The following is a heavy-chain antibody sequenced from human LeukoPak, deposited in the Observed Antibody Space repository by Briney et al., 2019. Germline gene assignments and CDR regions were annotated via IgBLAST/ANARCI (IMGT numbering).Heavy chain of an antibody. CDR3: ARVMGEYYFDY. J-gene: IGHJ4*02. CDR1: GFTFSNSV. V-gene: IGHV3-64*02. D-gene: IGHD1-26*01. Sequence: PGGSLRLSCAASGFTFSNSVMHWVRQAPGKGLEYVSTISSDGRSTYYADSVKGRFTISGDNAKNSLYLQMNSLRVEDTAVYYCARVMGEYYFDYWGQGTLVTVSS. CDR2: ISSDGRST.